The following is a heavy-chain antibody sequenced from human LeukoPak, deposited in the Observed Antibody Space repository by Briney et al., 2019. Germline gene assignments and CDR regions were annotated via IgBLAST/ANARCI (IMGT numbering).Heavy chain of an antibody. CDR3: SKEGSDDYYFDF. J-gene: IGHJ4*02. V-gene: IGHV3-23*01. Sequence: PGGSLRLSCAASGFTFSSYGMSWARQAPGKGLEWVSAISSTGGNTYYADSMRGRFTISRDQSKNTVYLQMNSLRAEDTAVYYCSKEGSDDYYFDFWGQGTLVTVSS. CDR1: GFTFSSYG. CDR2: ISSTGGNT. D-gene: IGHD1-26*01.